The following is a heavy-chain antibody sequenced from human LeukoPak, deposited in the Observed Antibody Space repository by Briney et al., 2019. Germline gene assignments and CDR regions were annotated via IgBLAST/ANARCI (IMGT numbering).Heavy chain of an antibody. CDR3: AVAGYYDSSGYYYVDY. V-gene: IGHV4-59*01. CDR1: GASMSSYY. Sequence: PSETLSLTCAVSGASMSSYYWSWLRQPPGKGLEWIGYINYSGSTNYNPSLKSRVTMSVDTSKNQFSLKLNSVTAADTAVYYCAVAGYYDSSGYYYVDYWGQGTLVTVSS. CDR2: INYSGST. D-gene: IGHD3-22*01. J-gene: IGHJ4*02.